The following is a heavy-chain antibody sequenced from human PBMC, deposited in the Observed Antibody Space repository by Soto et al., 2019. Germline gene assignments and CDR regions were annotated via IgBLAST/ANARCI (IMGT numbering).Heavy chain of an antibody. Sequence: SPTLSLTCAISGDSVSSNSAAWNWIRQSPSRGLEWLGRTYYRSKWYNDYAVSVKSRIIISADSPKNQFSLQLNSVTPEDTAVYYCAKGYSLDVWGQGTTVTVSS. V-gene: IGHV6-1*01. CDR2: TYYRSKWYN. CDR3: AKGYSLDV. CDR1: GDSVSSNSAA. J-gene: IGHJ6*02.